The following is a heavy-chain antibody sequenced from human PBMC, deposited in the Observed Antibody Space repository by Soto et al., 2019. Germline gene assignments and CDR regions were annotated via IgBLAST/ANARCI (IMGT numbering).Heavy chain of an antibody. V-gene: IGHV3-23*01. Sequence: GGSLRLSCAASGFTFSSEAMSWVRQAPGKGLEWVSFISASTTYYADSVKGRFTISRDNSKNTLYLQMNSLRAEDTAVYYCAKDKDWSGVYGMDVWGQGTTVTVSS. CDR1: GFTFSSEA. D-gene: IGHD3-3*01. CDR3: AKDKDWSGVYGMDV. CDR2: ISASTT. J-gene: IGHJ6*02.